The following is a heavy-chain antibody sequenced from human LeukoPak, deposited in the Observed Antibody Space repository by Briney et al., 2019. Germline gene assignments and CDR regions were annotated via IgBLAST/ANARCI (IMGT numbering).Heavy chain of an antibody. Sequence: SQTLSPTCAISGDSVSSNNAAWNWIRQSPSRGFEWLGRTYFRSKWYNDYAASVKSRITVNPDTSKNHFSLQLSSVTPEDTAVYYCARTYGGNCDYWGQGTLVTVSS. D-gene: IGHD4-23*01. CDR2: TYFRSKWYN. CDR3: ARTYGGNCDY. J-gene: IGHJ4*02. V-gene: IGHV6-1*01. CDR1: GDSVSSNNAA.